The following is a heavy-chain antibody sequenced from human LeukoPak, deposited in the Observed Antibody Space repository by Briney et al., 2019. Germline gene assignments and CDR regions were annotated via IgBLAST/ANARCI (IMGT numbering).Heavy chain of an antibody. CDR1: GGYISSCGYY. CDR2: IYYSGST. J-gene: IGHJ4*02. Sequence: PSETLTLTCTVSGGYISSCGYYWSCIRQHQGQDLEWIVYIYYSGSTYYNPSLKSRVTISVDTSKNQFSLKLSSVTAADTAVYYCARVKRDYGDQHFDYWGQGTLVTVSS. V-gene: IGHV4-31*03. CDR3: ARVKRDYGDQHFDY. D-gene: IGHD4-17*01.